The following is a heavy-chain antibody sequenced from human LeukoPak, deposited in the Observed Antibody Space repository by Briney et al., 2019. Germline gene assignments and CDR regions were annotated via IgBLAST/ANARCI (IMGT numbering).Heavy chain of an antibody. V-gene: IGHV1-69*05. CDR3: ANLLRGIQLWSYFDY. Sequence: ASVKVSCKASGYTFTSYGISWVRQAPGQGLEWMGGIIPISGTANYAQKFQGRVTITTDESTSTAYMGLSSLRSEDTAVYYCANLLRGIQLWSYFDYWGQGTLVTVSS. D-gene: IGHD5-18*01. J-gene: IGHJ4*02. CDR2: IIPISGTA. CDR1: GYTFTSYG.